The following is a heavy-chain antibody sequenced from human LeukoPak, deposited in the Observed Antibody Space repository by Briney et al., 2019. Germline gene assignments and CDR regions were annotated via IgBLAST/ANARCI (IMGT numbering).Heavy chain of an antibody. CDR1: GDFFSGYY. Sequence: SETLSLTCAVYGDFFSGYYWSWIRQPPGKGLEWIGEINHSGSTNYNPSFKSRVTISLDTSKNQFSLKLSSVTAADTAVYYCATENGFNDYWGQGTLVTVSS. CDR2: INHSGST. V-gene: IGHV4-34*01. D-gene: IGHD2-8*01. CDR3: ATENGFNDY. J-gene: IGHJ4*02.